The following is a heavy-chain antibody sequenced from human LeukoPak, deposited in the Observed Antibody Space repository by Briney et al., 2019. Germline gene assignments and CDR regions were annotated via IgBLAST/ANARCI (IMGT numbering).Heavy chain of an antibody. CDR1: GFTFSDYY. D-gene: IGHD6-13*01. CDR3: ARDIRALAAAGTEKAFDI. Sequence: SGGSLRLSCAASGFTFSDYYMSWIRQAPGKGLEWVSYISSSGSTIYYADSVKGRFTISRDNAKNSLYLQMNSLRAEDTAVYYCARDIRALAAAGTEKAFDIWGQGTMVTVSS. CDR2: ISSSGSTI. V-gene: IGHV3-11*01. J-gene: IGHJ3*02.